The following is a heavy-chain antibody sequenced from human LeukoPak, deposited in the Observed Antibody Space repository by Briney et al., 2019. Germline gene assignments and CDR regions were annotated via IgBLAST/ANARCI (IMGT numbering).Heavy chain of an antibody. CDR1: GGSISSYY. Sequence: PSETLSLTCTVSGGSISSYYWSWIRQPPGKGLEWIGYIYYSGSTNYNPSLTSRVTMSIDTSKNQFFLKLFSVTAADTAVYYCARDLGGYNYGYSFDFWGQGALVTVSS. J-gene: IGHJ4*02. CDR2: IYYSGST. CDR3: ARDLGGYNYGYSFDF. V-gene: IGHV4-59*12. D-gene: IGHD5-18*01.